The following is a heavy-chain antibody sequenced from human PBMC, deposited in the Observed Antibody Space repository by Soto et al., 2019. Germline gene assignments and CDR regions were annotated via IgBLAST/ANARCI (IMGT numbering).Heavy chain of an antibody. V-gene: IGHV4-59*08. CDR3: SSRVRIDAFDI. CDR2: ISYSGST. D-gene: IGHD1-1*01. CDR1: SGSISRYY. Sequence: QVQLQESGPGLVKPSETLSLTCTVSSGSISRYYWTWIRQPPGKGLEWIGYISYSGSTNYNPSLKSRVTISADTSRNLFSLKLSSVTAAYTAVYYCSSRVRIDAFDIWGQGTMVTVSS. J-gene: IGHJ3*02.